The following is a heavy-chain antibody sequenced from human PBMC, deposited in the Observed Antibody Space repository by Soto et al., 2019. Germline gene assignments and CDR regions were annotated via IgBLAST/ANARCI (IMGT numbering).Heavy chain of an antibody. CDR3: ARDRDYVWGSYRWGAFDI. J-gene: IGHJ3*02. CDR1: GYTFTSYY. Sequence: QVQLVQSGAEVKKPGASVKVSCKASGYTFTSYYMHWVRQAPGQGLEWMGIINPSGGSTSYAQKXQGRVTMTRDXXTXTXVMELSSLRSEDTAVYYCARDRDYVWGSYRWGAFDIWGQGTMVTVSS. CDR2: INPSGGST. V-gene: IGHV1-46*01. D-gene: IGHD3-16*02.